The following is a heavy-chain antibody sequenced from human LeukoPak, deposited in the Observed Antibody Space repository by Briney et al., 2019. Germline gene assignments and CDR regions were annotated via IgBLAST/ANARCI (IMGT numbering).Heavy chain of an antibody. J-gene: IGHJ4*02. D-gene: IGHD3-22*01. CDR3: ARGKMGSGYSLDY. Sequence: SETLSLTCAVYDGSFSGYYWSWIRHPPGKGPEWIGEIKHSGSTNYNPSLKSGVSISVDTSENQFSLKLSSVTAADTAVYYCARGKMGSGYSLDYWGQGTLVTVSS. V-gene: IGHV4-34*01. CDR1: DGSFSGYY. CDR2: IKHSGST.